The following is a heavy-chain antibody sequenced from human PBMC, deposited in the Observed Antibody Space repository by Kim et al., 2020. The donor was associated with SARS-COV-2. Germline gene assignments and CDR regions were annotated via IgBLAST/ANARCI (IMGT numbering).Heavy chain of an antibody. D-gene: IGHD6-19*01. Sequence: GGSLRLSCAASGFTSTNYWMNWVRQTPGKGLEWVAIINHGGSETKYVDSVKGRFTISRDSAKNTMFLQMNSLRAEDTAVYYCARGGGWLIEHWGQGTLVTVAS. CDR3: ARGGGWLIEH. CDR2: INHGGSET. V-gene: IGHV3-7*05. J-gene: IGHJ1*01. CDR1: GFTSTNYW.